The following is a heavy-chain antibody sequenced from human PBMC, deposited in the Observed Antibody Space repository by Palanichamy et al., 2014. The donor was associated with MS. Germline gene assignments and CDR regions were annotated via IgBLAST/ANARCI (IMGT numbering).Heavy chain of an antibody. V-gene: IGHV1-69*01. CDR2: IIPIYGSA. Sequence: QVQLVQSGAEVKKPGASVKVSCKASGGTFSRYVITWVRQAPGQGPEWMGDIIPIYGSANYAQKLQGRVTITADETTSTVYMEMKNLRSEDTAVYYCAAGNYGSGSFTYGMDVWGQGTTVTV. J-gene: IGHJ6*02. CDR1: GGTFSRYV. D-gene: IGHD3-10*01. CDR3: AAGNYGSGSFTYGMDV.